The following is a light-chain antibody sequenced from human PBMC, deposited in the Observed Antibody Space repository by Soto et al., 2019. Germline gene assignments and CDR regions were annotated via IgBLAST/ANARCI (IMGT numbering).Light chain of an antibody. Sequence: EIVLTQSPGTLALSPGERATLSCRASQSVDSNSLAWYQHKPGQAPRLLIYGASSRAPGISDRYSGRGSGTDFTLTITRLEPEDVAVYYCQQYATSPTFGGGTRLEIK. CDR3: QQYATSPT. CDR2: GAS. J-gene: IGKJ4*01. CDR1: QSVDSNS. V-gene: IGKV3-20*01.